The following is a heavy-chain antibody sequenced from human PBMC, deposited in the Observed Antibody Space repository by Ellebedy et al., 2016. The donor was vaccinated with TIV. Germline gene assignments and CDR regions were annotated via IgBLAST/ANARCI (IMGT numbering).Heavy chain of an antibody. CDR1: GGSISSYY. V-gene: IGHV4-59*12. CDR3: ARAYDYYGSGSYYNGDYYYYGMDV. J-gene: IGHJ6*02. D-gene: IGHD3-10*01. CDR2: IYYSGST. Sequence: SETLSLXXTVSGGSISSYYWSWIRQPPGKGLEWIGYIYYSGSTNYNPSLKSRVTISVDTSKNQFSLKLSSVTAADTAVYYCARAYDYYGSGSYYNGDYYYYGMDVWGQGTTVTVSS.